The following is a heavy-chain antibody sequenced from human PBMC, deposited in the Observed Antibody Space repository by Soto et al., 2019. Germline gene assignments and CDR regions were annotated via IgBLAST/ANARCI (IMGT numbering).Heavy chain of an antibody. V-gene: IGHV4-34*01. J-gene: IGHJ6*02. CDR3: ARGEPAAQAGMDV. CDR2: INDGGST. CDR1: GESFSAYY. Sequence: PSETLSLTCAVSGESFSAYYWNWIRQPPGKGLEWIGEINDGGSTNYNPSLKSRVTISVDTSKNQFSLKLSSVTAADTAVYYCARGEPAAQAGMDVWGQGTTVTVS.